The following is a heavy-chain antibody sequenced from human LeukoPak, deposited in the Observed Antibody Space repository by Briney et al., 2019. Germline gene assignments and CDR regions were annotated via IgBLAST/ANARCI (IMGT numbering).Heavy chain of an antibody. J-gene: IGHJ5*02. Sequence: PGGSLRHSCAASGFTFSSHAMSWVRQAPGKGLEWVSAISGSGGSTYYADSVKGRFTISRDNSKNTLYLQMNSLRAEDTAVYYCANERYYGDYGNCFDPWGQGTLVTVSS. CDR2: ISGSGGST. V-gene: IGHV3-23*01. CDR3: ANERYYGDYGNCFDP. D-gene: IGHD4-17*01. CDR1: GFTFSSHA.